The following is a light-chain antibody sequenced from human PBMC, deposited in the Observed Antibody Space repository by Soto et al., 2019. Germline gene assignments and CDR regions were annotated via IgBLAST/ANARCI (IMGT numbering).Light chain of an antibody. CDR1: QDINIY. CDR2: DAS. J-gene: IGKJ4*01. CDR3: QQYNNWPPLT. Sequence: DIQMTQSPSSLFASVGDRVTITCQATQDINIYLNWYQQKPGKAPNLLIYDASNLEIGVPSRFSGSGSGTHFTFTISSLQSEDFAVYYCQQYNNWPPLTFGGGTKVDIK. V-gene: IGKV1-33*01.